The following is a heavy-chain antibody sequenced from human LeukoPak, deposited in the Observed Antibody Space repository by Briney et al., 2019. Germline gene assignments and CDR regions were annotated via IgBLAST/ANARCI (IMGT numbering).Heavy chain of an antibody. D-gene: IGHD4-17*01. CDR2: TIPYSGGT. CDR1: GYDFSANY. J-gene: IGHJ6*03. Sequence: ASVKVSCKASGYDFSANYIHWVRQAPGQGLEWMGWTIPYSGGTHYSQSFRGRVTLTSDMSTSTAYMELSRLRSDDTAVYYCARYMTTVTSYYYYYMDVWGKGTTVTVSS. CDR3: ARYMTTVTSYYYYYMDV. V-gene: IGHV1-2*02.